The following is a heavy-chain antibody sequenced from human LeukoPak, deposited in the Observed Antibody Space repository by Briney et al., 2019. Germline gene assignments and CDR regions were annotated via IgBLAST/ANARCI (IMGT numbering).Heavy chain of an antibody. CDR3: ARAWTGYSYGDY. D-gene: IGHD5-18*01. Sequence: GGSLRLSCAASGFTFSSYGMNWVRQAPGKGLEWVSFISSSSSYIYYADSVKGRFTISRDNAKNSLYLQMNSLRAEDTAVYYCARAWTGYSYGDYWGQGTLVTVSS. J-gene: IGHJ4*02. CDR1: GFTFSSYG. CDR2: ISSSSSYI. V-gene: IGHV3-21*04.